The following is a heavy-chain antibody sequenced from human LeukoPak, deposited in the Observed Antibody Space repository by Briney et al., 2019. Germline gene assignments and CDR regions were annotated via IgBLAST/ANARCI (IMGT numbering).Heavy chain of an antibody. J-gene: IGHJ4*02. CDR3: AKVRGRIAAAGSIFDY. CDR1: GGTFSSYA. Sequence: GASVKVSCKASGGTFSSYAISWVRQAPGQGLEWMGGIIPIFGTANYAQKFQGRVTITADESTSTAYMELSSLRSEDTAVYYCAKVRGRIAAAGSIFDYWGQGTLVTVSS. D-gene: IGHD6-13*01. V-gene: IGHV1-69*13. CDR2: IIPIFGTA.